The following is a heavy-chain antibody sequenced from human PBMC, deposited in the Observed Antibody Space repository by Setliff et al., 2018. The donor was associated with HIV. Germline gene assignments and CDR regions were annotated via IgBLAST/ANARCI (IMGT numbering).Heavy chain of an antibody. J-gene: IGHJ6*03. CDR2: MNRDGSEK. V-gene: IGHV3-7*04. Sequence: LRLSCAASGFTFSSSWMTWVRQAPGRGLEYVAGMNRDGSEKGYADSVKGRFSISRDNAKNSLYLQMSSLRAEDTAVYYCARLAYFYDSSGYYGAHYFYMDVWGQGTMVTVSS. CDR3: ARLAYFYDSSGYYGAHYFYMDV. D-gene: IGHD3-22*01. CDR1: GFTFSSSW.